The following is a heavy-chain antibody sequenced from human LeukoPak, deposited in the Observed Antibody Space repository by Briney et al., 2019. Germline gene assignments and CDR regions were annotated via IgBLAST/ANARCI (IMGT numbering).Heavy chain of an antibody. Sequence: KPSETLSLTCAVYGGSFSGYYWSWIRQPPGKGREGIGEINHSGSTNYNRSLKSRVTISVDTYKNQFSLKLSSVTAADTAVYYCARAPAGTRFDYWGQGTLVTVSS. J-gene: IGHJ4*02. D-gene: IGHD6-13*01. CDR3: ARAPAGTRFDY. CDR1: GGSFSGYY. V-gene: IGHV4-34*01. CDR2: INHSGST.